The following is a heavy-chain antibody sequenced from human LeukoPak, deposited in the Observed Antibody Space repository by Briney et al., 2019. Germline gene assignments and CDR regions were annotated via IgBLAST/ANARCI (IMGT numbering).Heavy chain of an antibody. D-gene: IGHD5-12*01. V-gene: IGHV4-34*01. CDR2: INHSGST. CDR1: GGSFSGYY. J-gene: IGHJ4*02. Sequence: SETLSLTCAVYGGSFSGYYWSWIRQPPGKGLEWIGEINHSGSTNYNPSLKSRVTISVDTSKNQFSLKLSSVTAADTAVYYCARLGRRGYSGYDWSYFDYWGQGTLVTVSS. CDR3: ARLGRRGYSGYDWSYFDY.